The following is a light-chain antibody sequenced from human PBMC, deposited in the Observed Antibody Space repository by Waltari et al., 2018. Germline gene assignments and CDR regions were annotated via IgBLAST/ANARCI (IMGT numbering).Light chain of an antibody. J-gene: IGKJ1*01. CDR3: QQYKDLPRT. Sequence: DIQMTQSPSSMSASVGDRVSITCQASQDISIYLSWYQQKPEKAPKVLIYDASNLETGVPSRFTGSRSGTDFTFTISSLQPEDIATYYCQQYKDLPRTFSQGTKVEIK. CDR2: DAS. V-gene: IGKV1-33*01. CDR1: QDISIY.